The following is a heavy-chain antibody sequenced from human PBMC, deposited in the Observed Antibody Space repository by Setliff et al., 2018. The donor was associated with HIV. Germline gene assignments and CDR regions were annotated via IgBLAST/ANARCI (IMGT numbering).Heavy chain of an antibody. J-gene: IGHJ6*03. D-gene: IGHD3-22*01. CDR1: GGSISSYY. V-gene: IGHV4-59*08. CDR2: IYYSGST. CDR3: ARQHYYDSSGRNLMDV. Sequence: SETLSLTCTVSGGSISSYYWGWIRQPPGKGLEWIGYIYYSGSTTYNPSLESRVTISIDTSKNQFSLKLSSVTAADTAVYYCARQHYYDSSGRNLMDVWGKGTTVTVSS.